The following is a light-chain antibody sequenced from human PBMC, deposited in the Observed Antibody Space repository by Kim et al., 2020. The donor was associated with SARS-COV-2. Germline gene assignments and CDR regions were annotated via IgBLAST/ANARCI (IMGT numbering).Light chain of an antibody. Sequence: DIQMTQSPSTLSASVGDRVTITCRASQSIGTWLAWYQQRPGKAPKLLIYRASSLQNEVPSRFSGSGSGTEFTLTISSLQPDDFATYYCQQYSGYWTFGQGTKVDIK. J-gene: IGKJ1*01. V-gene: IGKV1-5*03. CDR3: QQYSGYWT. CDR1: QSIGTW. CDR2: RAS.